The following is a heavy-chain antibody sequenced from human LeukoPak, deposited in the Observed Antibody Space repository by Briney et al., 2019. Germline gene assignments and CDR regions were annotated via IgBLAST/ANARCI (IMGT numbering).Heavy chain of an antibody. CDR2: ISGSGGST. V-gene: IGHV3-23*01. CDR1: GFTFSSYA. CDR3: ARETYSYGLLLPDY. Sequence: PGGSLRLSCAASGFTFSSYAMSWVRQAPGKGLEWVSAISGSGGSTYYADSVKGRFTISRDNSKNTLYLQMNSLRAEDTAVYYCARETYSYGLLLPDYWGQGTLVTVSS. J-gene: IGHJ4*02. D-gene: IGHD5-18*01.